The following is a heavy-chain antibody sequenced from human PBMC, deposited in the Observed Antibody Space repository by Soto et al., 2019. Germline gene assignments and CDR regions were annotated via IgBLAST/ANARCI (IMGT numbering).Heavy chain of an antibody. J-gene: IGHJ3*02. CDR2: TSYSGNT. D-gene: IGHD6-19*01. CDR3: ARGRQAVAAPDAFNI. V-gene: IGHV4-59*01. Sequence: AETLSLAFTVSGGSISSYYWNWIRQAPGKVLGWIGYTSYSGNTNYNPTLKSRVTISVDTSKNNFSLKLSSVTAADTAVYYFARGRQAVAAPDAFNIWGQGTMV. CDR1: GGSISSYY.